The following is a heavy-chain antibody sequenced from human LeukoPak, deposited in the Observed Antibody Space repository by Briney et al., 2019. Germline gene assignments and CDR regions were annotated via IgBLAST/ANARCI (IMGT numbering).Heavy chain of an antibody. D-gene: IGHD1-26*01. CDR1: GFTFSSYD. Sequence: GGSLRLSCAASGFTFSSYDVHWGRQATGRGLEWVSAMGTAGDTYYAGSVKGRFTISREDAKNSFYLQMNSLRAGDTAVYYCAALGGSIYWGQGTVVTVSS. V-gene: IGHV3-13*01. CDR2: MGTAGDT. CDR3: AALGGSIY. J-gene: IGHJ4*02.